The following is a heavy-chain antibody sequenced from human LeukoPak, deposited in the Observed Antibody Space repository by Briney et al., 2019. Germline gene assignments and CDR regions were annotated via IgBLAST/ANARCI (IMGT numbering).Heavy chain of an antibody. V-gene: IGHV4-31*03. Sequence: KTSETLSLTCTVSGGSISSGGYYWSWIRQHPGKGLEWIGYIYYSGSTYYNPSLKSRVTISVDTSKNQFSLKLSSVTAADTAVYYCARDAQSSIAARGWFDPWGQGTLVTVSS. J-gene: IGHJ5*02. D-gene: IGHD6-6*01. CDR3: ARDAQSSIAARGWFDP. CDR2: IYYSGST. CDR1: GGSISSGGYY.